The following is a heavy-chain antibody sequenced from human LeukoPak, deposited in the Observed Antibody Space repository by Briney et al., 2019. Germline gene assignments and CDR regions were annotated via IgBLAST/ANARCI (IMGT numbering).Heavy chain of an antibody. D-gene: IGHD3-10*01. V-gene: IGHV4-59*01. J-gene: IGHJ4*02. CDR2: IYYSGST. CDR1: GGSISSYY. CDR3: ARSYHYGGEFDY. Sequence: SETLSLTCTVSGGSISSYYWSWIRQPPGKGLEWIGYIYYSGSTNYNPSLKSRVTISIDTSKNQFSLKLSSVTAADTAVYYCARSYHYGGEFDYWGQGTLVTVSS.